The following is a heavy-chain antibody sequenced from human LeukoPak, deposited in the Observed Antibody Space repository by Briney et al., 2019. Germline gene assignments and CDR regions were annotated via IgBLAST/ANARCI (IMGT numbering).Heavy chain of an antibody. CDR3: ARDVLVGATEAIDY. CDR1: GFTFSSYW. Sequence: GGSLRLSCAASGFTFSSYWMSWVRQAPGRGVEWGANIKQDGSEKYYVDSVKSRFTISRDNAKNSLYLQMNSLRAEDTAVYYCARDVLVGATEAIDYWGQGTLVTVSS. CDR2: IKQDGSEK. D-gene: IGHD1-26*01. V-gene: IGHV3-7*01. J-gene: IGHJ4*02.